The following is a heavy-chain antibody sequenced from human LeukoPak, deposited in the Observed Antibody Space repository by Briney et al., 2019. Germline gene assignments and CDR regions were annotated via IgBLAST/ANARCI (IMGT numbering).Heavy chain of an antibody. CDR2: ISHNGKS. J-gene: IGHJ4*02. CDR3: VLGRWEPTGSY. Sequence: PSETLSLTCAVYGGSFSGYYRSWTRQSPGKGLEWIGEISHNGKSNYNPSLKSRVTISVDTSRNQFSLRLTSVTAADTGVYYCVLGRWEPTGSYWGQGTLVTISS. V-gene: IGHV4-34*01. D-gene: IGHD1-26*01. CDR1: GGSFSGYY.